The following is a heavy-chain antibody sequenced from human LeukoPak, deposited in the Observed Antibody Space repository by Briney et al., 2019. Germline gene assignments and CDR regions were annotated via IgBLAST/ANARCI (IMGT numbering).Heavy chain of an antibody. D-gene: IGHD3-10*01. Sequence: GASVKVSCKASGGTFSSYAISWVRQAPGQGLEWMGRIIPILGIANYAQKFQGRVTITADKSTSTAYMELSSLRSEDTAVYYCARGDYYGSGSYSPFNYRGQGTLVTVSS. CDR2: IIPILGIA. CDR3: ARGDYYGSGSYSPFNY. J-gene: IGHJ4*02. CDR1: GGTFSSYA. V-gene: IGHV1-69*04.